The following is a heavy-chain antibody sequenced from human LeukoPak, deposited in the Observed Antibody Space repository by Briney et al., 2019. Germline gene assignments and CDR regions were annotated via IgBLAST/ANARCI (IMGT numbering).Heavy chain of an antibody. CDR1: GYSFTSYW. CDR3: ARHKSDYVWGSYRESDY. D-gene: IGHD3-16*02. CDR2: ICPGDSDT. Sequence: GESLKISCKGSGYSFTSYWIGWVRQMPGKGLEWMGIICPGDSDTRYSPSFQGQVTISADKSISTAYLQWSSLKASDTAMYYCARHKSDYVWGSYRESDYWGQGTLVTVSS. V-gene: IGHV5-51*01. J-gene: IGHJ4*02.